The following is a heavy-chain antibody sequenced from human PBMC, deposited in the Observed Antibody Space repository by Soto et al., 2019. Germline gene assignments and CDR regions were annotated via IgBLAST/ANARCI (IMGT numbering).Heavy chain of an antibody. Sequence: ASVKVSCKASGYTFTTYAMHWVRQAPGQRLEWMGWINAGNGNTKYSQKFQGRVTITRDTSASTAYMELSSLRSEDTAVYYCARGGGSSGWYPYYFDYWGQGTLVTDSS. D-gene: IGHD6-19*01. CDR1: GYTFTTYA. CDR2: INAGNGNT. J-gene: IGHJ4*02. CDR3: ARGGGSSGWYPYYFDY. V-gene: IGHV1-3*01.